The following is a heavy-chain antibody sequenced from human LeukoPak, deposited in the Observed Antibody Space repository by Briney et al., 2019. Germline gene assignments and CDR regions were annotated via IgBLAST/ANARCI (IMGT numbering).Heavy chain of an antibody. CDR3: ARAYYYRSGSSANAFDV. CDR1: GYTFTGYF. J-gene: IGHJ3*01. CDR2: INPNSGGT. V-gene: IGHV1-2*02. D-gene: IGHD3-10*01. Sequence: GASVKVSCKAPGYTFTGYFIHWVRQAPGQGLEWMGWINPNSGGTNYAQNFQGRVTVTRDTSISTAYMELSSLRSDDTAVYYCARAYYYRSGSSANAFDVWGQGTVVTVSS.